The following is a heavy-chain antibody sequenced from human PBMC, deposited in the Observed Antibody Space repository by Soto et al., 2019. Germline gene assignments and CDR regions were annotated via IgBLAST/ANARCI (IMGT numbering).Heavy chain of an antibody. D-gene: IGHD3-22*01. V-gene: IGHV4-39*01. CDR2: IYYSGST. J-gene: IGHJ6*02. Sequence: LEWIGSIYYSGSTYYNPSLKSRVTISVDTSKNQFSLKLSSVTAADTAVYYCARGYDSSGYYYYYYYGMDVWGQGTTVTVSS. CDR3: ARGYDSSGYYYYYYYGMDV.